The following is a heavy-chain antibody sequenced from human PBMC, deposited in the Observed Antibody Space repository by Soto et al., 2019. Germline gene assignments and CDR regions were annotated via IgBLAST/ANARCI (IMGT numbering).Heavy chain of an antibody. CDR1: GFIFKKAW. V-gene: IGHV3-15*04. J-gene: IGHJ4*02. D-gene: IGHD6-25*01. CDR2: IASNIEGGTA. CDR3: TADDAIGAANIDF. Sequence: EVQLVESGGDLVEPGGSLRLSCAASGFIFKKAWMNWVRQSPGKGLEWVGRIASNIEGGTAVYAEPVEGRFTISSDESPNTLHLHMDSLTIEDTAVYLCTADDAIGAANIDFWGQGTRVTVPS.